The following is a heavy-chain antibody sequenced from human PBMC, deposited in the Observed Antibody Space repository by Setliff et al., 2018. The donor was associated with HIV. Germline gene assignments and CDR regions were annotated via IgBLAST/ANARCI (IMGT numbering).Heavy chain of an antibody. CDR2: MHPGSGNT. D-gene: IGHD1-20*01. J-gene: IGHJ5*02. CDR1: GYTFCSDE. Sequence: ASVKVSCKASGYTFCSDEIGWVRHVTGQGFEWMGWMHPGSGNTGFAAKFQGRVTMTRDTSTQTAYMELTSLTFHDTAVYYCARGFYSWNLWGQGTLVTVS. CDR3: ARGFYSWNL. V-gene: IGHV1-8*01.